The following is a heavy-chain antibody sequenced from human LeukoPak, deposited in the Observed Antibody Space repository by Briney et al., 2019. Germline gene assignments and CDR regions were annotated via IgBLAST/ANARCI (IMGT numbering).Heavy chain of an antibody. J-gene: IGHJ5*02. D-gene: IGHD2-15*01. CDR1: GSTFSSYA. CDR2: IIPILGIA. V-gene: IGHV1-69*04. Sequence: ASVKVSCKASGSTFSSYAISWVRQAPGQGLEWMGRIIPILGIANYAQKFQGRVTITADESTSTAYMELSSLRSEDTAVYYCARVSGNDIVAAFDPWGQGTLVTVSS. CDR3: ARVSGNDIVAAFDP.